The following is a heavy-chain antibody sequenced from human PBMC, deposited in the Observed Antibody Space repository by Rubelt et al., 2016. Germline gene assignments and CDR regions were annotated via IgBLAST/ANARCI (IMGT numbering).Heavy chain of an antibody. J-gene: IGHJ4*02. D-gene: IGHD3-16*01. V-gene: IGHV1-2*06. Sequence: GASVKISCKASGYSFTTYYMHWVRQAPGQRLEWVGRINPDSGGTNYAQKFQGRVTMTRDRSISTAYMELNRLTSDDTAVYYCARALGEVTPGYWGQGTLVTVSS. CDR3: ARALGEVTPGY. CDR1: GYSFTTYY. CDR2: INPDSGGT.